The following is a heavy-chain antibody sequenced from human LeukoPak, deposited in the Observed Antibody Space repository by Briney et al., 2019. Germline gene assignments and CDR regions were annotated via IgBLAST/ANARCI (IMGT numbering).Heavy chain of an antibody. CDR3: ARSPDILTGEKFDY. Sequence: ASVKVSCKVSGYTLTELSMHWVRQAPGKGLEWMGGFDPEDGETIYAQKFQGRVTMTEDTSTDTAYMELSRLRFDDTAVYYCARSPDILTGEKFDYWGQGTLVTVSS. J-gene: IGHJ4*02. V-gene: IGHV1-24*01. D-gene: IGHD3-9*01. CDR1: GYTLTELS. CDR2: FDPEDGET.